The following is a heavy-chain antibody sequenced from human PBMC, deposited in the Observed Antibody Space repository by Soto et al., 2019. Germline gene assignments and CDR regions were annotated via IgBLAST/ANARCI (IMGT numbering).Heavy chain of an antibody. CDR1: GGSFSGYY. D-gene: IGHD3-22*01. V-gene: IGHV4-34*01. J-gene: IGHJ3*02. CDR2: INHSGST. CDR3: ARGSRSSGYYSDAFDI. Sequence: PWETLSLTCAVYGGSFSGYYWSWLRQPPVKGLEWIGEINHSGSTNYNPSLKSRVTISVDTSKNQFSLKLSSVTAADTAVYYCARGSRSSGYYSDAFDIWGQGTIVTVSS.